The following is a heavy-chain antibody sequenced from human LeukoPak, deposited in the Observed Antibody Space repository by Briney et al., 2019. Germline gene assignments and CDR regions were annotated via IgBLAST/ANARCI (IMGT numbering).Heavy chain of an antibody. V-gene: IGHV3-33*01. CDR3: ARSGGRQLLWFGESDY. J-gene: IGHJ4*02. CDR2: VWYDGSNK. Sequence: GRSLRLSCAASGFTFSSYGMHWVRQAPGKGLEWVAVVWYDGSNKYYADSVKGRFTISRDNSKNTLYLQMNSLRAEDTAVYYCARSGGRQLLWFGESDYWGQGTLVTVSS. CDR1: GFTFSSYG. D-gene: IGHD3-10*01.